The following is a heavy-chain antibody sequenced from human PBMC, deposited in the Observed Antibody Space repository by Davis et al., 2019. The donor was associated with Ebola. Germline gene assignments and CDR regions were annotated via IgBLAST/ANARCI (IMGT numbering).Heavy chain of an antibody. J-gene: IGHJ5*02. CDR1: GGSISSGDYY. CDR3: ARKPGYSGYDYRLYNWFDP. V-gene: IGHV4-30-4*01. D-gene: IGHD5-12*01. Sequence: PSETLSLTCTVSGGSISSGDYYWSWIRQPPGKGLEWIGYIYYSGSTYYNPSLKSRVTISVDTSKNQFSLKLSSVTAADTAVYYCARKPGYSGYDYRLYNWFDPWGQGTLVTVSS. CDR2: IYYSGST.